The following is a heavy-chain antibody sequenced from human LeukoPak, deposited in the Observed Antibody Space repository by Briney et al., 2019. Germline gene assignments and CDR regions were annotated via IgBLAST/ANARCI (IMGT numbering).Heavy chain of an antibody. D-gene: IGHD3-10*01. V-gene: IGHV4-34*01. CDR1: VGSFSGYY. Sequence: PSETLSLTCAVYVGSFSGYYWSWIREPPGKGLEWIGEINHSGSTNYNSSLKSRVTISVDTSKNQFSLKLSSVTAADTAVYYCARGYYGSGSHCCHMDVWGKGTTITVS. CDR2: INHSGST. J-gene: IGHJ6*03. CDR3: ARGYYGSGSHCCHMDV.